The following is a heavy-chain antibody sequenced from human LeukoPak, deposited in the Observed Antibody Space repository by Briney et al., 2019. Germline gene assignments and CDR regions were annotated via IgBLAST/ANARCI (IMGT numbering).Heavy chain of an antibody. CDR2: ISRSSSYI. CDR3: ARGVSLPYDFWEKSWFDP. J-gene: IGHJ5*02. CDR1: GFTFSSYS. V-gene: IGHV3-21*01. Sequence: GGSLSLSCAASGFTFSSYSMNWVRQAPGKGLEWVSSISRSSSYIYYADSVKGRFTISRDNAKNSLYLQMNSLRAEDTAVYYCARGVSLPYDFWEKSWFDPWGQGTLVTVSS. D-gene: IGHD3-3*01.